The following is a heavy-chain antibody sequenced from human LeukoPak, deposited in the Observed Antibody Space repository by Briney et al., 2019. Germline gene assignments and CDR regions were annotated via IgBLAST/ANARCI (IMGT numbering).Heavy chain of an antibody. CDR2: ISSGSSSV. CDR1: GFTFSAYT. V-gene: IGHV3-48*04. CDR3: ARDFGSGNYWFDY. Sequence: GGSLRLSCSASGFTFSAYTMNWVRQAPGQGLEWVSYISSGSSSVYYADSVKGRFTISRDNAKNSLYLQMNSLRAEDTAVYYCARDFGSGNYWFDYWGQGTLVTVSP. J-gene: IGHJ4*02. D-gene: IGHD3-10*01.